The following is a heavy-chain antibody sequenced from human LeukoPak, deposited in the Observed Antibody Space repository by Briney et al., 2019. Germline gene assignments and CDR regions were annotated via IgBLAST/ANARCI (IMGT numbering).Heavy chain of an antibody. V-gene: IGHV3-15*01. CDR3: STVYWRGEFDY. J-gene: IGHJ4*02. D-gene: IGHD7-27*01. CDR1: GFMFTGAW. Sequence: PGGSLRLSCAGSGFMFTGAWLTWVRQAPGKGLEWVGRSKNKNDGGAIDYAAPVKGRFSIARDDSQRILSLYMNNLKMEDTAVYYCSTVYWRGEFDYWAQGTVVSVS. CDR2: SKNKNDGGAI.